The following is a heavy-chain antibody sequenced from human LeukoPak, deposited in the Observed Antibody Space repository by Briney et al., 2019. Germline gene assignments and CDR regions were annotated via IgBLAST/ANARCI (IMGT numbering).Heavy chain of an antibody. J-gene: IGHJ4*02. CDR2: ISYDGSNK. CDR3: AKDFRPIVVVPAAMLSVGY. V-gene: IGHV3-30*18. Sequence: PGGSLRLSCAASGFTFSSYSMNWVRQAPGKGLEWVAVISYDGSNKYYADSVKGRFTISRDNSKNTLYLQMNSLRAEDTAVYYCAKDFRPIVVVPAAMLSVGYWGQGTLVTVSS. D-gene: IGHD2-2*01. CDR1: GFTFSSYS.